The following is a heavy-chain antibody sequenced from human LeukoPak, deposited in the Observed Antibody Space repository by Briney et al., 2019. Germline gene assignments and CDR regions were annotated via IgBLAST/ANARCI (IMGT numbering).Heavy chain of an antibody. V-gene: IGHV1-69*13. D-gene: IGHD2-2*01. Sequence: GASVKVSCKASGGTFSSYVISWVRQAPGQGLEWMGGIIPIFGTANYAQKFQGRVTITADESTSTAYMELSSLRSEDTAVYYCASSSTSRYVASDYYYYYMDVWGKGTTVTISS. CDR2: IIPIFGTA. CDR3: ASSSTSRYVASDYYYYYMDV. J-gene: IGHJ6*03. CDR1: GGTFSSYV.